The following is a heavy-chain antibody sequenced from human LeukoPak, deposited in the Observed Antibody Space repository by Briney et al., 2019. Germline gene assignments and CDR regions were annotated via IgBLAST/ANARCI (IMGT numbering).Heavy chain of an antibody. J-gene: IGHJ4*02. CDR1: GGSISSYY. CDR2: IYYSGST. V-gene: IGHV4-59*01. Sequence: SETLSLACTVSGGSISSYYWSWVRQPPGKGLEWIGYIYYSGSTNYNPSPKSRVTMSVDTSKNQFSLNLSSVTAADTAVYYCASLMTTVTTGDYWGQGTLVTVSS. CDR3: ASLMTTVTTGDY. D-gene: IGHD4-17*01.